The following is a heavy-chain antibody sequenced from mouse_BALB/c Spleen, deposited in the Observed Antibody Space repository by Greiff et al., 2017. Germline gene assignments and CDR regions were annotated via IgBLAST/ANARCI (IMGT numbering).Heavy chain of an antibody. V-gene: IGHV5-6-5*01. CDR2: ISSGGST. CDR3: ARGEITTG. Sequence: EVTLMESGGGLVKPGGSLTLTCAASGFTFSSYAMSWVRQTPQKRLEWVASISSGGSTYYSDSVKGRFTISRDNARNILYLQMSSLRSEDTAMYYCARGEITTGWGQGTLVTVSA. J-gene: IGHJ3*02. CDR1: GFTFSSYA. D-gene: IGHD2-4*01.